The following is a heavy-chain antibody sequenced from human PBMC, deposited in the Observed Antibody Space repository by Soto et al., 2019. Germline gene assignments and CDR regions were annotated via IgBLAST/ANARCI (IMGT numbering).Heavy chain of an antibody. CDR3: ARVGSSGWSPDY. Sequence: PSETLSLTCTVSGGSISGHYWIWIRQSPGKGLEWIGYIFYTGSTNYNPSLKSRVTSSVDTSKNQFSLRLSSVTAADTAVYYCARVGSSGWSPDYWGQGTLVTVSS. D-gene: IGHD6-19*01. V-gene: IGHV4-59*11. CDR1: GGSISGHY. J-gene: IGHJ4*02. CDR2: IFYTGST.